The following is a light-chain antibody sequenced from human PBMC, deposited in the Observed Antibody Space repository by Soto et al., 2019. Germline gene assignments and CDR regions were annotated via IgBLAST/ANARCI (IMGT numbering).Light chain of an antibody. V-gene: IGKV1-39*01. J-gene: IGKJ2*01. CDR3: QQSYSSPRT. Sequence: DLQMTQSPSSLSASVGDRVTITCRASQSISSYLNWYQQKPGKAPKLLIYAASSLQSGVPSRFSGSGSGTDFTLTISSLQPEDFETYYCQQSYSSPRTFGQGTKLEIK. CDR2: AAS. CDR1: QSISSY.